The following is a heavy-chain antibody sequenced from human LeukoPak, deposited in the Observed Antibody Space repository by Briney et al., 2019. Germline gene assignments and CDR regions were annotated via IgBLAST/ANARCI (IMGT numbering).Heavy chain of an antibody. Sequence: GGSLRLSCAASGFTFSSYEMNWVRQAPGKGLEWVSYISSSGTTIYYADSVKGRFTISRDNAKNSLYLQMKSLRAEDTAVYYCARDLSDSSGYRNFYYYYMDVWGKGTTVTISS. CDR2: ISSSGTTI. CDR1: GFTFSSYE. D-gene: IGHD3-22*01. V-gene: IGHV3-48*03. J-gene: IGHJ6*03. CDR3: ARDLSDSSGYRNFYYYYMDV.